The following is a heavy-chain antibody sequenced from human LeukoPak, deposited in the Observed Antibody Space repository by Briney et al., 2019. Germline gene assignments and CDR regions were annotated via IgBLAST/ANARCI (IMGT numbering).Heavy chain of an antibody. CDR2: IRTYDDNA. J-gene: IGHJ6*03. CDR3: ARDKQLDWAHYHYCYMDV. Sequence: ASVKVSCKASGYTFTSYGIIWVRQAPGQGLEWMGGIRTYDDNANYAERLQGRVTMTTDTSTSTAYMELRSLRSDDTAVYYCARDKQLDWAHYHYCYMDVWGKGTTVTVSS. D-gene: IGHD1-1*01. V-gene: IGHV1-18*01. CDR1: GYTFTSYG.